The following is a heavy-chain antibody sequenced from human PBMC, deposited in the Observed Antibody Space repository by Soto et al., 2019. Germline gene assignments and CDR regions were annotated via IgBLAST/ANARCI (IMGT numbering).Heavy chain of an antibody. CDR1: GFTFSHYG. CDR3: AKDLVAWSNYYYYGMDV. Sequence: QVQLVESGGGVVQPGRSLRLSCAASGFTFSHYGMHWVHQAPGKGLEWVAIISYDGRNEYYADSVKGRFTISRDNSKNTLYLQMNSLRAEDTAVYYCAKDLVAWSNYYYYGMDVWGQGTTVTVSS. D-gene: IGHD6-6*01. V-gene: IGHV3-30*18. CDR2: ISYDGRNE. J-gene: IGHJ6*02.